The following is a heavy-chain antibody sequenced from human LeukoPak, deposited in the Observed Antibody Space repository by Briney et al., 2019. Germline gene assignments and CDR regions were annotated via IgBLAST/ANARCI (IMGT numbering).Heavy chain of an antibody. CDR3: ARDRTSSDY. J-gene: IGHJ4*02. CDR2: ITYDGRNT. CDR1: GFAFSNHA. D-gene: IGHD6-6*01. Sequence: GRSLRLSCTASGFAFSNHAMHWVRQAPGKGLEWVGVITYDGRNTYHADSVKGRFTISRDNSKNTLYLQMNSLRVEDTAVYYCARDRTSSDYWGQGTLVTVSS. V-gene: IGHV3-30*03.